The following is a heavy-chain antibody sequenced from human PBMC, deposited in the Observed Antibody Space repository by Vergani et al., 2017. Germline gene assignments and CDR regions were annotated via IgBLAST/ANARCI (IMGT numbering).Heavy chain of an antibody. Sequence: EVQLVESGGGLVQPGGSLRLSCAASGFTFSSYWMHWVRHTPEKGLVWVSRINTDGSWTTYADSVKGRFTISRDNAKNTLYLQMNSLRVEETAVYYCARDLFYYDSSGYYSGFFDYWGQGTLVTVSS. V-gene: IGHV3-74*01. CDR3: ARDLFYYDSSGYYSGFFDY. CDR1: GFTFSSYW. CDR2: INTDGSWT. J-gene: IGHJ4*02. D-gene: IGHD3-22*01.